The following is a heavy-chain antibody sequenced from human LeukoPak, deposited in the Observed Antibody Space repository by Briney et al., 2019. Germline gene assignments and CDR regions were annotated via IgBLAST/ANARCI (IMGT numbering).Heavy chain of an antibody. CDR1: GASIRSYY. J-gene: IGHJ5*02. CDR2: IYTSGST. Sequence: SETLSLTCTVSGASIRSYYWSWIRQPAGKGLDWIGRIYTSGSTNYNPSLKSRVTMSVDTSKNQFSLRLTSVTAADTAVYYCARRRVRGAYNWFDPWGQGTLVTVSS. CDR3: ARRRVRGAYNWFDP. D-gene: IGHD3-10*01. V-gene: IGHV4-4*07.